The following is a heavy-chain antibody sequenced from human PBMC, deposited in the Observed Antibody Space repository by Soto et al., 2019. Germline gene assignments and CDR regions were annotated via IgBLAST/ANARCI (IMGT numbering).Heavy chain of an antibody. CDR1: GGSISSGTYY. V-gene: IGHV4-31*03. CDR2: INYRGTT. J-gene: IGHJ4*02. Sequence: QVQLQESGPGLVKPSQTLSLTCTVSGGSISSGTYYWNWIRQLPGKGLEWIGYINYRGTTFYKPSLKSRVIISAGTSENQFSLRLSSVTAADSAMYYGARDAPGAATYWGQGTLVTVSS. D-gene: IGHD1-26*01. CDR3: ARDAPGAATY.